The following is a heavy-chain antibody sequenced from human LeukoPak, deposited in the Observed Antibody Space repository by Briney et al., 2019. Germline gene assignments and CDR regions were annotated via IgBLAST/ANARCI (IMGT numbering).Heavy chain of an antibody. CDR1: GFTFSSYA. CDR3: ASLMVRGVTTEYFQH. J-gene: IGHJ1*01. Sequence: PGGSLRLSCVASGFTFSSYAMRWVRQAPGKGLEWVAVISSDGNTKYYADSVKGRFTISRDNSKKTLYLQMNSLRAEDTAVYYCASLMVRGVTTEYFQHWGQGTLVTVSS. CDR2: ISSDGNTK. V-gene: IGHV3-30*04. D-gene: IGHD3-10*01.